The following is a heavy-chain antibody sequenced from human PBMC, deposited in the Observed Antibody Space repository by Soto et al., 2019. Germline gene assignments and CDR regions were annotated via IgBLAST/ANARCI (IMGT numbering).Heavy chain of an antibody. V-gene: IGHV4-34*01. CDR1: GGSFSGYY. D-gene: IGHD3-10*01. Sequence: QVQLQQWGAGLLKPSETLSLTCAVYGGSFSGYYWSWIRQPPGKGLEWIGEINHSGSTNYNPSLKSRVTISVDTSKNQFSLKLSSVTAADTAVYYCARGTPKWFSRGWFDPWGQGTLVTVSS. CDR3: ARGTPKWFSRGWFDP. CDR2: INHSGST. J-gene: IGHJ5*02.